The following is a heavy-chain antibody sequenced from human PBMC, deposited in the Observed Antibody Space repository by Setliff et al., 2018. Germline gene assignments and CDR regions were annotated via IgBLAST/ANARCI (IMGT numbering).Heavy chain of an antibody. CDR2: MYHSGST. V-gene: IGHV4-38-2*01. CDR1: GYSISSDYY. CDR3: ARFAGSSWVDY. J-gene: IGHJ4*02. D-gene: IGHD6-13*01. Sequence: PSETLSLTCAVSGYSISSDYYWGWIRQPPGKGLEWIGSMYHSGSTYYNPSLKSRVTISVDTSKNQFSLKLNYVTAADTAVYYCARFAGSSWVDYWGQGTLVTVSS.